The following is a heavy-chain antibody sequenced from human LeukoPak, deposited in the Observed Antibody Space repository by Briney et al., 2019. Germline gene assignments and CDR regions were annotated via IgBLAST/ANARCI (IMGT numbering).Heavy chain of an antibody. J-gene: IGHJ4*02. CDR2: IRYDGSNK. CDR3: AKRSADSSGYSFDY. CDR1: GFTFSSYG. V-gene: IGHV3-30*02. D-gene: IGHD3-22*01. Sequence: GGSLRLSCAASGFTFSSYGMHWVRQAPGKGLEWVAFIRYDGSNKYYADSVKGRFTISRDNSKNTLYVQMNSLRVEDMAVYYCAKRSADSSGYSFDYWGQGILVTVSS.